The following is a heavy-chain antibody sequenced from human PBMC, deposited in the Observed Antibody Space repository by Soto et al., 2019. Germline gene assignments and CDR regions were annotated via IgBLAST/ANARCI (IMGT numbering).Heavy chain of an antibody. V-gene: IGHV1-3*01. CDR3: ARDLSYYDFWSGLRYGDFYYGMDV. D-gene: IGHD3-3*01. J-gene: IGHJ6*02. CDR2: INAGNGNT. CDR1: GYTFTSYA. Sequence: ASVKVSCKASGYTFTSYAMHWVRQAPGQRLEWMGWINAGNGNTKYSQKFQGRVTITRDTSASTAYMELSSLRSEDTAVYYCARDLSYYDFWSGLRYGDFYYGMDVWGQGTTVTVS.